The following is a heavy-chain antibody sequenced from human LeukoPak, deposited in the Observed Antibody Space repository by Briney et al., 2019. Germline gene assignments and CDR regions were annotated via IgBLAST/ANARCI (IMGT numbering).Heavy chain of an antibody. V-gene: IGHV4-38-2*02. J-gene: IGHJ4*02. D-gene: IGHD3-16*01. CDR3: ASGVAY. CDR1: GYSISSGYY. CDR2: IHHSGNT. Sequence: TSETLSLTCTVSGYSISSGYYWGWIRQPPGKGLEWIGSIHHSGNTYDNPSLKSRVTISVDTSKNQFSLKLSSVTAADTAVYYCASGVAYWGQGTLVTVSS.